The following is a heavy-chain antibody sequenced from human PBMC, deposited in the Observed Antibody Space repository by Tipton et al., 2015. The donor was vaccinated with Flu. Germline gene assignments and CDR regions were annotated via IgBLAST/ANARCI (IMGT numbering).Heavy chain of an antibody. CDR1: GFAFSNFA. V-gene: IGHV3-30-3*01. D-gene: IGHD3-10*01. J-gene: IGHJ6*02. CDR3: ARGAGSGSRSYGLDV. CDR2: VSFAGVNK. Sequence: SLRLSCAASGFAFSNFAMHWVRQTPDKGLEWVAVVSFAGVNKHYSDSLRGRFTISRDDSKSTLFLQVNTLRPEDMAVYYCARGAGSGSRSYGLDVWGQGTTVTVSS.